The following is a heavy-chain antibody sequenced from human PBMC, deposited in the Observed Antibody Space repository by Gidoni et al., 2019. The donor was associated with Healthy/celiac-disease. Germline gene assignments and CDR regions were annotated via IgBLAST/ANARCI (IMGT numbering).Heavy chain of an antibody. J-gene: IGHJ4*02. CDR1: GGSFSGYY. CDR3: ARQWRYYFDY. CDR2: INHSGST. V-gene: IGHV4-34*01. D-gene: IGHD6-19*01. Sequence: QVQLQQWGAGLLKPSETLSLTCAVYGGSFSGYYWSWIRQPPGKGLAWIGEINHSGSTNYNPSLKSRVTISVDTSKNQFSLKLSSVTAADTAVYYCARQWRYYFDYWGQGTLVTVSS.